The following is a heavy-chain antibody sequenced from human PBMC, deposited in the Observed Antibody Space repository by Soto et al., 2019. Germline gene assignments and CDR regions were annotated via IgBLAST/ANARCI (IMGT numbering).Heavy chain of an antibody. V-gene: IGHV1-18*01. J-gene: IGHJ6*02. CDR1: GYTFTSYG. CDR3: ARAEALWIQLWIHKSYYYYYGMDV. D-gene: IGHD5-18*01. Sequence: QVQLVQSGAEVKKPGASVKVSCKASGYTFTSYGISWVRQAPGQGLEWMGWISAYNGNTNYAQKLQGRFTMTTDTSTSTAYMELRSLRSDDTAVYYCARAEALWIQLWIHKSYYYYYGMDVWGQGTTVTVSS. CDR2: ISAYNGNT.